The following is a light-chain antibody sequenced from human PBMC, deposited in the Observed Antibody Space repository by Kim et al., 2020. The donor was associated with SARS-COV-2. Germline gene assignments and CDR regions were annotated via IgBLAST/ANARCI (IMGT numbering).Light chain of an antibody. CDR1: QSIRNW. V-gene: IGKV1-5*01. CDR3: QQYNSYSLYT. Sequence: ASVGDRVTITCRASQSIRNWLAWDQQKPGKAPKLLISDASSLESGVPTRFSGSGSGTEFTLTISSLQPDDFATYYCQQYNSYSLYTFGQGTKLEI. CDR2: DAS. J-gene: IGKJ2*01.